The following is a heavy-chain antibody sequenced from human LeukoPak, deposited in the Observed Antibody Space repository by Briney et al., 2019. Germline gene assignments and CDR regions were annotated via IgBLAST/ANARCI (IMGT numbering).Heavy chain of an antibody. J-gene: IGHJ4*02. CDR2: FDPEDGET. Sequence: ASVKVSCKVSGYTLTELSMHWVRQAPGKGLEWMGGFDPEDGETIYAQKFQGRVTMTEDTSTDTAYMELSSLRSEDTAVYYYATRGALRFLEWLLYYWGQGTLVTVSS. V-gene: IGHV1-24*01. CDR1: GYTLTELS. D-gene: IGHD3-3*01. CDR3: ATRGALRFLEWLLYY.